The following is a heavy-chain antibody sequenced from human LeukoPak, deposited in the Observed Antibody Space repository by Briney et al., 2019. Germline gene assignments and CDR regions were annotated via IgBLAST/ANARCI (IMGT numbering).Heavy chain of an antibody. V-gene: IGHV3-21*01. CDR1: GFTFSSYS. J-gene: IGHJ2*01. CDR2: ISSSSSYI. D-gene: IGHD3-22*01. Sequence: GRSLRLSCAASGFTFSSYSMNWVRQAPGKGLEWVSSISSSSSYIYYADSVKGRFTISRDNAKNSLYLQMNSLRAEDTAVYYCASLYYYDSSGSYWYFDLWGRGTLVTVSS. CDR3: ASLYYYDSSGSYWYFDL.